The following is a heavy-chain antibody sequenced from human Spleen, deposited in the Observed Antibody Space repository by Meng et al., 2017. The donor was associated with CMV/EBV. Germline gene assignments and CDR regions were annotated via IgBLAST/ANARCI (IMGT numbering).Heavy chain of an antibody. CDR2: IKQDGSEK. CDR1: GFTFSSYW. Sequence: GGSLRLSCAASGFTFSSYWMSWVRQAPGKGLEWVANIKQDGSEKYYVDSVKGRFTISRDNAKNSLYLQMNSLRAEDTAVYYCAREDVGTSTYYFDYWGQGTLVTVSS. CDR3: AREDVGTSTYYFDY. D-gene: IGHD2-2*01. V-gene: IGHV3-7*01. J-gene: IGHJ4*02.